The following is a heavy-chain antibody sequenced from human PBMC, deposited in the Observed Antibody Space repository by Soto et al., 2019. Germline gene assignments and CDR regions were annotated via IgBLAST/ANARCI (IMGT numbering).Heavy chain of an antibody. J-gene: IGHJ5*02. V-gene: IGHV4-59*01. D-gene: IGHD3-10*01. Sequence: PSETLSLTCTVSGGSISSYYWSWIRQPPGKGLEWIGYIYYSGSTNYNPSLKSRVTISVDTSKNQFSLKLSSVTAADTAVYYCAREKKFGELYWFDPWGQGTLVTVSS. CDR3: AREKKFGELYWFDP. CDR1: GGSISSYY. CDR2: IYYSGST.